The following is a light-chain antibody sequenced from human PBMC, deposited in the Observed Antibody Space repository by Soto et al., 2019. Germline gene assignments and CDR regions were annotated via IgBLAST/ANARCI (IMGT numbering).Light chain of an antibody. J-gene: IGKJ2*01. CDR2: DIS. CDR3: QQYENLPYT. Sequence: DIKLTQSASSLSASVGDRVTITCQASQVITNYLNWYQQKPGIAPKLLIYDISTLEIGVPSRFGGSGSGTHFTFTITGLQPEDIATYYCQQYENLPYTFGQGTKLEI. CDR1: QVITNY. V-gene: IGKV1-33*01.